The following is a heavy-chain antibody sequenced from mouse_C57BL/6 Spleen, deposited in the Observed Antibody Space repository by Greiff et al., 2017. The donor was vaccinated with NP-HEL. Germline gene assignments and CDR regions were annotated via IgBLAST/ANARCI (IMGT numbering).Heavy chain of an antibody. Sequence: EVKLVESGGGLVKPGGSLKLSCAASGFTFSSYAMSWVRKTPEKRLEWVATISDGGSYTYYPDNVKGRFTISRDNAKNNLYLQMSHLKSEDTAMYYCARDQDLPHVHFDYWGQGTTLTVSS. CDR1: GFTFSSYA. V-gene: IGHV5-4*01. CDR2: ISDGGSYT. J-gene: IGHJ2*01. D-gene: IGHD3-2*02. CDR3: ARDQDLPHVHFDY.